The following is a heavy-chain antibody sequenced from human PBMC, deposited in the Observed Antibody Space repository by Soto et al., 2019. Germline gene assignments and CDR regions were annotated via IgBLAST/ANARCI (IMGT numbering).Heavy chain of an antibody. CDR2: IYYSGST. J-gene: IGHJ3*02. D-gene: IGHD3-16*02. Sequence: QVQLQESGPGLVKPSQTLSLTCTVSGGSISSGGYYWSWIRQHPGKGLEWIGYIYYSGSTYYNPSLKRRVAISVDTSKNQFSLKLSSVTAADTAVYYCARDVGYDYVWGSYRYDAFDIWGQGTMVTVSS. CDR1: GGSISSGGYY. V-gene: IGHV4-31*03. CDR3: ARDVGYDYVWGSYRYDAFDI.